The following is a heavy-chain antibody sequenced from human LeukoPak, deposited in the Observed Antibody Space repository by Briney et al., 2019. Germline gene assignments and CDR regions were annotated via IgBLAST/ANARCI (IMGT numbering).Heavy chain of an antibody. CDR3: ARDRIGYSYGPPTRYFDL. Sequence: PSETLSLTCTVSGGSISSGDYYWSWIRQPPGKGLEWIGYIYYSGSTNYNPSLKSRVTISVDTSKNQFSLKLSSVAAADTAVYYCARDRIGYSYGPPTRYFDLWGRGTLVTVSS. D-gene: IGHD5-18*01. J-gene: IGHJ2*01. CDR1: GGSISSGDYY. V-gene: IGHV4-61*08. CDR2: IYYSGST.